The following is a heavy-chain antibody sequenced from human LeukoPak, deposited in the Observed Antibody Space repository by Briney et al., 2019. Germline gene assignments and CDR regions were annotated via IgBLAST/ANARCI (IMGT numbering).Heavy chain of an antibody. CDR3: ARHCPSRSISGAGEPRGYFDF. Sequence: GGSERLSWAASGFTYIRDRMSWLRQAPGKGLEWVSSISSSRSYIYYADSVKGRFTISRDNAKNSLYLQMNRLRADDTAVYYCARHCPSRSISGAGEPRGYFDFWGQGTLVTVSS. CDR2: ISSSRSYI. V-gene: IGHV3-21*01. D-gene: IGHD6-13*01. CDR1: GFTYIRDR. J-gene: IGHJ4*02.